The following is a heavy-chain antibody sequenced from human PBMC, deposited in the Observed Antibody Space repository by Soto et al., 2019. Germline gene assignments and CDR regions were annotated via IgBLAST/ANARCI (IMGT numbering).Heavy chain of an antibody. CDR3: ARARVYSSSWYPTFDY. J-gene: IGHJ4*02. Sequence: GGSLRLSCAASGFTFSSYWMSWVRQAPGKGLEWVANIKQDGSEKYYVDSVKGRFTISRDNAKNSLYLQMNSLRAEDTAVYYCARARVYSSSWYPTFDYWGQGTLVTVSS. CDR2: IKQDGSEK. CDR1: GFTFSSYW. V-gene: IGHV3-7*05. D-gene: IGHD6-13*01.